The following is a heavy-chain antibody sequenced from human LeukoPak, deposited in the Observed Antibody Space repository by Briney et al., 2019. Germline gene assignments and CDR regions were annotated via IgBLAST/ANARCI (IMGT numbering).Heavy chain of an antibody. Sequence: ASVKVSCKASGYTFTGYYIHWVRRAPGQGLEWMGWIGSNSGGTRYAQKFQDRVTMTRDTSISTAYMELNSLRSDDTAVYYCARRPGRSSSLPYGMFLWGQGTTVIVSS. V-gene: IGHV1-2*02. CDR1: GYTFTGYY. CDR3: ARRPGRSSSLPYGMFL. D-gene: IGHD2-2*01. CDR2: IGSNSGGT. J-gene: IGHJ6*02.